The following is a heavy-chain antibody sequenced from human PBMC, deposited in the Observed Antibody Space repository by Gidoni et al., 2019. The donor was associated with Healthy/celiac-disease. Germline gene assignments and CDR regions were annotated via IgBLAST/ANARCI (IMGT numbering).Heavy chain of an antibody. D-gene: IGHD6-19*01. CDR1: GLSFTGSY. CDR2: INHSGST. CDR3: ARGRVHGSSGWWTSDYYYYGMDV. Sequence: VQLHQWGARLFKPSETLSLTCAAYGLSFTGSYWTWFRQPPGKRLEWIGEINHSGSTNYNPSRKSRVTISVDTSKNQFSLKLSSGTAADTAVYYCARGRVHGSSGWWTSDYYYYGMDVWGQGTTVTLSS. J-gene: IGHJ6*02. V-gene: IGHV4-34*01.